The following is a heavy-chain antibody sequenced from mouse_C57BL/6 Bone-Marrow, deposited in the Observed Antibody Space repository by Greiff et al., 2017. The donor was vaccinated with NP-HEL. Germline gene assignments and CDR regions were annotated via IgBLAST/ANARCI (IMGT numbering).Heavy chain of an antibody. J-gene: IGHJ3*01. CDR2: IYPGSGST. Sequence: QVQLQQPGAELVKPGASVKMSCKASGYTFTSYWITWVKQRPGQGLEWIGDIYPGSGSTNYNEKFKSKATLTVDTSSSTAYMQLSSLTSEDSAVYYCARELIYDGYCAWFAYWGQGTLVTVSA. CDR1: GYTFTSYW. CDR3: ARELIYDGYCAWFAY. V-gene: IGHV1-55*01. D-gene: IGHD2-3*01.